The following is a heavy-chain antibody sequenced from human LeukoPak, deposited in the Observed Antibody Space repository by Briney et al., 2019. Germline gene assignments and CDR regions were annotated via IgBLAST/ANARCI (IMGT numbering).Heavy chain of an antibody. D-gene: IGHD6-13*01. CDR1: GGTFSSYA. CDR2: IIPIFGTA. CDR3: ARSAAAGPSYYFDY. J-gene: IGHJ4*02. Sequence: ASVKVSCKASGGTFSSYAISWVRQAPGQGLEWMGGIIPIFGTANYAQKFQGRVTITADESTSTAYMELSSLRSEDTAVYYCARSAAAGPSYYFDYWGQGTLVTVSS. V-gene: IGHV1-69*13.